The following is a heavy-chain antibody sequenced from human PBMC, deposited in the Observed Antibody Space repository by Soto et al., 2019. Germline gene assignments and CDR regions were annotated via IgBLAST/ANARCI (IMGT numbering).Heavy chain of an antibody. CDR2: IFDSGTT. J-gene: IGHJ4*02. D-gene: IGHD4-17*01. CDR3: ARGDYGVWAFDY. CDR1: GGSIGGTSW. Sequence: QLQLQESGPGLVKPSGTLSLTCDVSGGSIGGTSWWGWVRQPPGQGLEPSGQIFDSGTTSYNPSSRSRVTISVDKPKNHFSLRLNSVYAADTAVYFCARGDYGVWAFDYWGQGILVTVSS. V-gene: IGHV4-4*02.